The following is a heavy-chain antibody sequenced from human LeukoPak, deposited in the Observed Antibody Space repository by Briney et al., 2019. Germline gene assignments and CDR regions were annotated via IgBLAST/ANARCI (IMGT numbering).Heavy chain of an antibody. CDR2: ISYDGSNK. CDR3: AREGLGYDSSGYFDY. Sequence: GGSLRLSCAASGFTFSSYAMHWVRQAPGKGLEWVAVISYDGSNKYYADSVKGRFTISRDNSKNTLYLQMNSLRAEDTAVYYCAREGLGYDSSGYFDYWGQGTLVTVSS. V-gene: IGHV3-30*04. CDR1: GFTFSSYA. D-gene: IGHD3-22*01. J-gene: IGHJ4*02.